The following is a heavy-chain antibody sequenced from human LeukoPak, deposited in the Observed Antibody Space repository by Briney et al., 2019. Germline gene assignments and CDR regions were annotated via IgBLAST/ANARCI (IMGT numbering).Heavy chain of an antibody. J-gene: IGHJ4*02. Sequence: SETLSLTCAVYGGSFSCYYWSWIRQPPGKGLEWIGEINHSGSTNYNPSLKSRVTISVDTSKNQFSLKLSSVTAADTAVYYCARGSSAFDYWGQGTLVTVSS. CDR2: INHSGST. CDR3: ARGSSAFDY. CDR1: GGSFSCYY. V-gene: IGHV4-34*01.